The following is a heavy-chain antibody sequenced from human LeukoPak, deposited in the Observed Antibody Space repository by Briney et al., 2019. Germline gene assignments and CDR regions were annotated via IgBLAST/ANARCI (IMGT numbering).Heavy chain of an antibody. CDR3: ARTDHLDY. Sequence: GGFLRLSCAASGFNLSSNWMHWVRQAPGKGLVWVARTLSDGSTTTYADSVKGRFTISRDDAKNTLFLQMNSLRADDTGVYYCARTDHLDYWGQGTLVTVSS. D-gene: IGHD1-1*01. CDR2: TLSDGSTT. J-gene: IGHJ4*02. V-gene: IGHV3-74*01. CDR1: GFNLSSNW.